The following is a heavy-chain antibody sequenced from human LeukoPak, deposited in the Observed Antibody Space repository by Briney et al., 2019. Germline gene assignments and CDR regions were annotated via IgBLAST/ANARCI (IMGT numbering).Heavy chain of an antibody. Sequence: GGSLRLSCAASGFTVSSNYMTWVRQAPGKGLEWVSVIYRGGNTYYADSVKGRSTISRDNSKNTLYLQMNSLRAEDTAVYYCARMIAVADYFDYWGQGTLVTVSS. CDR2: IYRGGNT. D-gene: IGHD6-19*01. CDR1: GFTVSSNY. J-gene: IGHJ4*02. CDR3: ARMIAVADYFDY. V-gene: IGHV3-66*01.